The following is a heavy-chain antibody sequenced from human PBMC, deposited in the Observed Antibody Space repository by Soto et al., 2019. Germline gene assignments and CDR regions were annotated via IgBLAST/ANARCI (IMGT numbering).Heavy chain of an antibody. Sequence: QVQLVESGGGVVQPGRSLRLSCAASGFTFSSYAMHWVRQAPGKGLEWVAVISYDGSNKYYADSVKGRFTISRDNSKNTLYLQMNSLRAEDTAVYYCARDYGGNSDVHDDVFDIWGQGTMVTVSS. CDR2: ISYDGSNK. CDR1: GFTFSSYA. V-gene: IGHV3-30-3*01. CDR3: ARDYGGNSDVHDDVFDI. D-gene: IGHD4-17*01. J-gene: IGHJ3*02.